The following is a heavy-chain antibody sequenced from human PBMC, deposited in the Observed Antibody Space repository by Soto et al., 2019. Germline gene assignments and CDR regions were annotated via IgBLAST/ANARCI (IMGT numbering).Heavy chain of an antibody. CDR1: GGSISSYY. Sequence: SETLSLTCTVSGGSISSYYWSWIRQPPGKGLEWIGYIYYSGSTNYNPSLKSRVTISVDTSKNQFSLKLSSVTAADTAVYYCARVWLTTTYYYGMDVWGQGTTVTVSS. V-gene: IGHV4-59*01. CDR3: ARVWLTTTYYYGMDV. J-gene: IGHJ6*02. CDR2: IYYSGST. D-gene: IGHD4-17*01.